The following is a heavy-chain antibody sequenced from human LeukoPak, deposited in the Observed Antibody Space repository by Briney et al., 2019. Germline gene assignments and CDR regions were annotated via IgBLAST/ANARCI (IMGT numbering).Heavy chain of an antibody. D-gene: IGHD6-13*01. V-gene: IGHV4-34*01. CDR1: GGSFSGYY. Sequence: PSETLSLTCAVYGGSFSGYYWSWIRQPPGKGLEWIGEINHSGSTNYNPSLKSRVTISVDTPKNQFSLKLSSVTAADTAVYYCARVVPSIAAAGGWFDPWGQGTLVTVSS. J-gene: IGHJ5*02. CDR2: INHSGST. CDR3: ARVVPSIAAAGGWFDP.